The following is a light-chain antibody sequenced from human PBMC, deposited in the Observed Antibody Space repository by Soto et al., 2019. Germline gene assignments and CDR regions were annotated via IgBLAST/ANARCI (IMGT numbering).Light chain of an antibody. CDR3: QHYGSSPT. CDR1: QSVSSSY. J-gene: IGKJ1*01. CDR2: DAS. Sequence: EIVLTQSPGTLSLSPGDRGTLSCRASQSVSSSYLAWYQQIPGQPPRLLIYDASSRATGIPDRFSGSGSGTDFTLTISRLEPEDFAVYYCQHYGSSPTFGQGTKVDI. V-gene: IGKV3-20*01.